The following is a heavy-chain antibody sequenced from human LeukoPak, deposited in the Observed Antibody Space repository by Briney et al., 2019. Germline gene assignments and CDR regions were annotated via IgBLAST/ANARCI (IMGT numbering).Heavy chain of an antibody. CDR2: IYYSGST. CDR3: ARGATYYFDY. J-gene: IGHJ4*02. V-gene: IGHV4-59*01. Sequence: SETLSLTCTVSSGSIRTSYCSWIRQPPGKGLEWIGYIYYSGSTNYNPSLKSRVTISVDTSRNQFSLKLSSVTAADTAVYYCARGATYYFDYWGQGTLVTVSS. CDR1: SGSIRTSY.